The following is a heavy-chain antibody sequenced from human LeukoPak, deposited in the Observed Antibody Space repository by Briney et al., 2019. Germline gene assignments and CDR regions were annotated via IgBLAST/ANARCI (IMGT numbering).Heavy chain of an antibody. CDR3: ARHSYYYDSSYSIYWFDP. Sequence: SETLSLTCTVSGYSISSGHYWAWIRQSPEQGLECIATMFHSGSTYYNPSLKSRVTISVDTSKNQFSLKLSSVTAADTAVYYCARHSYYYDSSYSIYWFDPWGQGTLVTVSS. V-gene: IGHV4-38-2*02. D-gene: IGHD3-22*01. CDR1: GYSISSGHY. CDR2: MFHSGST. J-gene: IGHJ5*02.